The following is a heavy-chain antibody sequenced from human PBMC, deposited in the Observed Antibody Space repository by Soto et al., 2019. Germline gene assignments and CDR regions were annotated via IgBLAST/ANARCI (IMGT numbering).Heavy chain of an antibody. CDR3: AGGAGDIGATIGYYCYYSMDV. D-gene: IGHD5-12*01. Sequence: ASVKVSCKASGYTFTSYDINWVRQATGQGLEWMGWMNPNSGNTGYAQKFQGRVTMTRNTSISTAYMELSSLRSEDTAVYYCAGGAGDIGATIGYYCYYSMDVWGQGSTADVSS. V-gene: IGHV1-8*01. CDR2: MNPNSGNT. CDR1: GYTFTSYD. J-gene: IGHJ6*02.